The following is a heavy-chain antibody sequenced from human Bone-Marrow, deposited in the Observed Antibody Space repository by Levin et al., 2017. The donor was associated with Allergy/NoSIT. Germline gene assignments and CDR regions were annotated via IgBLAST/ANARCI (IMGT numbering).Heavy chain of an antibody. Sequence: GESLKISCAVSGFTFSNYDMHWVRQATGQGLEWVSATATSGDTYYADSVKGRFTISRESAMNSLYLQMNSLRDGDTAVYYCARGRCSGGSCYLFDSWGQGTHVTVSS. J-gene: IGHJ4*02. V-gene: IGHV3-13*01. D-gene: IGHD2-15*01. CDR2: TATSGDT. CDR3: ARGRCSGGSCYLFDS. CDR1: GFTFSNYD.